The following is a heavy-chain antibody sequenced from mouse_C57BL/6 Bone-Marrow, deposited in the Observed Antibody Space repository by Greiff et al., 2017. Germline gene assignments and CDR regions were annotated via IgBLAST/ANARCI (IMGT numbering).Heavy chain of an antibody. CDR2: IHPSDSNT. J-gene: IGHJ4*01. Sequence: VQLQQSGADLVKPGASVKVSCKASGYTFTSYWMHWVNQRPGQGLEWIGRIHPSDSNTNYKHTFKGKATFTVDKSSSTGYMQLSSLTSEDSAVYYWAKGGYAMDYWGQGTSVTVSS. V-gene: IGHV1-74*01. CDR1: GYTFTSYW. CDR3: AKGGYAMDY.